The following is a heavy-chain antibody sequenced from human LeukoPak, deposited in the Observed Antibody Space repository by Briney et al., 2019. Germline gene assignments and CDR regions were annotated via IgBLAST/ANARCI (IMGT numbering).Heavy chain of an antibody. CDR1: GGSISSYY. CDR3: ASYYYGSGNYNWFDP. V-gene: IGHV4-59*01. CDR2: IYYSGST. J-gene: IGHJ5*02. D-gene: IGHD3-10*01. Sequence: PSETLSLTCTVSGGSISSYYWSWIRQPPGKGLEWIAYIYYSGSTNYNPSLKSRVTISVDTSKNQFSLKLSSVTAADTAVYYCASYYYGSGNYNWFDPWGQGTLVTVSS.